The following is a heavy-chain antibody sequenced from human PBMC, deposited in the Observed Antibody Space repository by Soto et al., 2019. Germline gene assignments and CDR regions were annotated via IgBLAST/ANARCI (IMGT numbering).Heavy chain of an antibody. CDR2: IYTSGST. V-gene: IGHV4-4*07. D-gene: IGHD2-15*01. CDR1: CGSISSYY. Sequence: PSETLSLTCTVSCGSISSYYWSWIRQPAGKGLEWIGRIYTSGSTNYNPSLKSRVTMSVDTSKNQFSLKLSSVTAADTAVYYCARWVVAAQRADWLDPWGQGTLVTVSS. J-gene: IGHJ5*02. CDR3: ARWVVAAQRADWLDP.